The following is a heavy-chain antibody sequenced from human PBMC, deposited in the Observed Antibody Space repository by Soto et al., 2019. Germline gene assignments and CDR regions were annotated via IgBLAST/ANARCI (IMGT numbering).Heavy chain of an antibody. CDR3: AKAPSGVLLWFGELFGDGYYYYMDV. V-gene: IGHV3-23*01. CDR1: GFTFSSYA. CDR2: ISGSGGST. J-gene: IGHJ6*03. Sequence: GGSLRLSCAASGFTFSSYAMSWVRQAPGKGLEWVSAISGSGGSTYYADSVKGRFTISRDNSKNTLYLQMNSLRAEDTAVYYCAKAPSGVLLWFGELFGDGYYYYMDVWGKGTTVTVSS. D-gene: IGHD3-10*01.